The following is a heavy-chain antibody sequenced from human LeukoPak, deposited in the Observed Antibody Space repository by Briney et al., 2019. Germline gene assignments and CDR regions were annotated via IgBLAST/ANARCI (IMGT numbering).Heavy chain of an antibody. V-gene: IGHV3-30-3*01. D-gene: IGHD1-14*01. CDR2: ISYDGSNK. CDR1: GFTFSSYA. J-gene: IGHJ4*02. Sequence: PGRSLRLSCAASGFTFSSYAMHWVRQAPGKGLEWVAVISYDGSNKYYADSVKGRFTISRDNAKNTLYLQMNSLRAEDTTVYYCARTQAEPYYFDYWGQGTLVTVSS. CDR3: ARTQAEPYYFDY.